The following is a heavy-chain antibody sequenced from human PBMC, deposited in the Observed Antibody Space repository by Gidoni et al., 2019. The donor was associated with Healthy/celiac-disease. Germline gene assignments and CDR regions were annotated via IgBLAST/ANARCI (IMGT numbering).Heavy chain of an antibody. J-gene: IGHJ4*02. CDR3: AKGSTTAMFPFDY. CDR1: GFTFDDSA. V-gene: IGHV3-9*01. CDR2: ISWNSGSI. Sequence: EVQLVESGGGLVQPGRSLRLSCAAAGFTFDDSAMPWVRQAPGKGLECVSGISWNSGSIGYADSVKGRFTISRDNATNSLYLQMNSLRAEDTALYYCAKGSTTAMFPFDYWGQGPLVTVSS. D-gene: IGHD5-18*01.